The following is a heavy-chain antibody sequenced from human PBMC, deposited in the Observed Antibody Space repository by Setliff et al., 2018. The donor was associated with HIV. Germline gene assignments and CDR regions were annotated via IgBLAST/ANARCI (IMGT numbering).Heavy chain of an antibody. CDR2: INAGNGNT. J-gene: IGHJ4*02. CDR3: ARVPRWYYYDSSGYPDY. D-gene: IGHD3-22*01. Sequence: ASVKVSCKASGYTFISYAMHWVRQAPGQRLEWMGWINAGNGNTKYSQKFQGRVTITRDTSASTAYMELSSLRSEDTAVYYCARVPRWYYYDSSGYPDYLGQGTLVTVSS. V-gene: IGHV1-3*01. CDR1: GYTFISYA.